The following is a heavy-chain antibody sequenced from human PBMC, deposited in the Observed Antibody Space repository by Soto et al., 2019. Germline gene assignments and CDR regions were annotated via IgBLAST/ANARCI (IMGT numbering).Heavy chain of an antibody. J-gene: IGHJ6*02. V-gene: IGHV1-69*13. D-gene: IGHD2-2*01. CDR2: IIPIFGTA. CDR1: GGTFSSYA. Sequence: SVKVSCKASGGTFSSYAISWVRQTPGQGLEWMGGIIPIFGTANYAQKFQGRVTITADESTSTAYMELSSLRSEDTAVYYCARSEDCSSTSCYPDLHFYYYYGMDVWGQGTTVTVSS. CDR3: ARSEDCSSTSCYPDLHFYYYYGMDV.